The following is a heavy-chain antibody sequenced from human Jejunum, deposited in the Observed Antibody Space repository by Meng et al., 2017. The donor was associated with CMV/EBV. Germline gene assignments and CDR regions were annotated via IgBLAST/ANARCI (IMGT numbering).Heavy chain of an antibody. Sequence: QVHRGESGGGCVQPGGSLRLSCAASGFTFDDYYMNLIRQAPGKGLEWVSSVSSVSSYTNYADSVKGRFTISRDNAKNSLYLQMNSLRAEDTAVYYCARDRYCTNGVCYTHFDSWGQGTLVTVSS. D-gene: IGHD2-8*01. V-gene: IGHV3-11*06. CDR2: VSSVSSYT. CDR1: GFTFDDYY. CDR3: ARDRYCTNGVCYTHFDS. J-gene: IGHJ4*02.